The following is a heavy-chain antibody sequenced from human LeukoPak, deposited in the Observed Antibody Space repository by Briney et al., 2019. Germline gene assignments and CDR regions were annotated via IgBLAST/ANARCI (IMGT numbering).Heavy chain of an antibody. CDR1: GFTFGSYA. D-gene: IGHD3-16*01. CDR2: IKEDGSEI. CDR3: ALGVYYFDY. Sequence: GGSLRLSCAASGFTFGSYAMSWVRQAPGRGLEWVANIKEDGSEIYYVDSVKGRFTISRDNAKNSLYLQMNSLRVEDTAVYYCALGVYYFDYWGQGTLITVSS. V-gene: IGHV3-7*01. J-gene: IGHJ4*02.